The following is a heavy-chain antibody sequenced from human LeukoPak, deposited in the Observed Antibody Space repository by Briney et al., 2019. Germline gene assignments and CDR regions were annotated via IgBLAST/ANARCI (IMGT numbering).Heavy chain of an antibody. Sequence: GGALRLSCAASGFTFSSCAMQWVRQAPGKGLEWVSTIGPRGVDAFYADSVKGRFTISRDNLKNTVYLEINRLRAEDTAVYFCAKRPNWGFSDFWGPGALVTVSS. CDR3: AKRPNWGFSDF. CDR1: GFTFSSCA. V-gene: IGHV3-23*01. D-gene: IGHD7-27*01. J-gene: IGHJ4*02. CDR2: IGPRGVDA.